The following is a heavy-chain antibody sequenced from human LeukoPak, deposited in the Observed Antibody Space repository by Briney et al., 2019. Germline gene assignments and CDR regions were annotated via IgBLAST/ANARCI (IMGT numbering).Heavy chain of an antibody. CDR3: ARWDTAMVNDYSYVMDV. Sequence: GESLKISRKGSGYSFTSYWIGWVRQMPGKGLELMGTIYPGDSDTGYSPTFQGQVTISADKSISTAYLQWSSLKASDTAMYYCARWDTAMVNDYSYVMDVGGKGTTVTVSS. V-gene: IGHV5-51*01. CDR1: GYSFTSYW. J-gene: IGHJ6*04. D-gene: IGHD5-18*01. CDR2: IYPGDSDT.